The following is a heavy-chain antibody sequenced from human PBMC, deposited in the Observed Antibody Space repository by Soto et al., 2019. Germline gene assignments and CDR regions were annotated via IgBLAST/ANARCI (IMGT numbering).Heavy chain of an antibody. V-gene: IGHV3-23*01. Sequence: PGGSLRLSCAASGSTFSSYAMSWVRQAPGKGLEWVSAISGSGGSTYYADSVKGRFTISRDNSKNTLYLQMNSLRAEDTAVYYCAKDGRFLEWLLPDYWGQGTLVTVSS. CDR1: GSTFSSYA. D-gene: IGHD3-3*01. CDR3: AKDGRFLEWLLPDY. J-gene: IGHJ4*02. CDR2: ISGSGGST.